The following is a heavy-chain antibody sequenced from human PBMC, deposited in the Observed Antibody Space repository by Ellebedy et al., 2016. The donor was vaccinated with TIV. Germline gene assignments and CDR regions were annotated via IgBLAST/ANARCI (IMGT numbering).Heavy chain of an antibody. CDR2: IFYTGTT. V-gene: IGHV4-59*13. J-gene: IGHJ4*02. D-gene: IGHD3-3*01. CDR1: GGSITPYF. CDR3: TRDGAWSGAAGLSDF. Sequence: SETLSLXXTVSGGSITPYFWCWIRQPPGKGLEYIGYIFYTGTTNYNPSLRLQVTISVYTSKNQFSLQLTSVTAADTAVYYCTRDGAWSGAAGLSDFWGQGALVTVSS.